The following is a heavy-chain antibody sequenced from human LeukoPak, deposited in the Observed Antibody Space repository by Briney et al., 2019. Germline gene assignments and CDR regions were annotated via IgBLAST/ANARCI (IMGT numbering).Heavy chain of an antibody. V-gene: IGHV3-30*02. CDR1: GFTFSSYG. CDR3: AKTWAYYYDSSGHRPIVY. J-gene: IGHJ4*02. Sequence: GGSLRLSCAASGFTFSSYGMHWVRQAPGKGLEWVAFIRYDGSNKYYADPVKGRFTISRDNSKNTLYLQMNSLRAEDTAVYYCAKTWAYYYDSSGHRPIVYWGQGTLVTVSS. D-gene: IGHD3-22*01. CDR2: IRYDGSNK.